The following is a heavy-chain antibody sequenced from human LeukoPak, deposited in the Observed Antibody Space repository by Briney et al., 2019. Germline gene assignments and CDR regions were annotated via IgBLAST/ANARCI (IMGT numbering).Heavy chain of an antibody. Sequence: GGSLRLSCAASGFTFSDYYMSWIRQAPGKGLEWLSYISRSGSHTPYADSVKGRFTVSRDNAKNSLSLELNSLRVDDTAVYYCAKDTLDSSGYCFDYWGQGTLVTVSS. D-gene: IGHD3-22*01. CDR3: AKDTLDSSGYCFDY. V-gene: IGHV3-11*06. J-gene: IGHJ4*02. CDR1: GFTFSDYY. CDR2: ISRSGSHT.